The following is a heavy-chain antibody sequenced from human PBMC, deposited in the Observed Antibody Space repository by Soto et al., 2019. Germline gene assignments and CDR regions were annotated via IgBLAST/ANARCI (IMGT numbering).Heavy chain of an antibody. V-gene: IGHV3-23*01. CDR2: ISGSGGST. J-gene: IGHJ3*02. Sequence: HPGGSLRLSCAASGFTFSSYAMSWVRQAPGKGLEWVSAISGSGGSTYYADSVKGRFTISRDNSKNTLYLQMNSLRAEDTAVYYCAKDLFTIFGVVISFDIWGQGTMVTVSS. CDR3: AKDLFTIFGVVISFDI. CDR1: GFTFSSYA. D-gene: IGHD3-3*01.